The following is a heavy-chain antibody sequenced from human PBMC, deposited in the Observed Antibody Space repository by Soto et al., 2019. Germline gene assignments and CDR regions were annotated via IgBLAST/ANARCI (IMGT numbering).Heavy chain of an antibody. V-gene: IGHV1-8*01. J-gene: IGHJ4*02. D-gene: IGHD6-13*01. CDR1: GYTFTSYD. CDR3: ARGYSNSEFDY. Sequence: QVQLVQSGAEVKKPGASVKVSCKASGYTFTSYDINWVRQATGQGLEWMGSMNPNSGNPGYAQKYQGRVTMNRNTSISTAYMELSSLRSDDTAVYYCARGYSNSEFDYWGQGTLVTVSS. CDR2: MNPNSGNP.